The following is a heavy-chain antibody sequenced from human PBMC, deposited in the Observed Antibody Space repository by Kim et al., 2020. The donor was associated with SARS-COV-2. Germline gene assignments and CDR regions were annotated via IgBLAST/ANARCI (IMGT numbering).Heavy chain of an antibody. Sequence: SSYIYYADSVKGRFTISRDNAKNSLYLQMNSLRAEDTAVYYCAGDVEGYYWGQGTLVTVSS. J-gene: IGHJ4*02. CDR2: SSYI. D-gene: IGHD3-3*01. V-gene: IGHV3-21*01. CDR3: AGDVEGYY.